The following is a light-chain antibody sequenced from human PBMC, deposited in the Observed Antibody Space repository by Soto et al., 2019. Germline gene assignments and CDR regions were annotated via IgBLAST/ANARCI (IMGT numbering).Light chain of an antibody. Sequence: EIVLTQSPATLSLSPGERATLSCRASRSVSSSFLAWYQQKPGQAPRLLIYGASSRATGIPDRFSGSGSGTDFTLTISRLEPEDFAVYSCQQYASSPQTFGQGTKVDIK. CDR2: GAS. CDR3: QQYASSPQT. CDR1: RSVSSSF. V-gene: IGKV3-20*01. J-gene: IGKJ1*01.